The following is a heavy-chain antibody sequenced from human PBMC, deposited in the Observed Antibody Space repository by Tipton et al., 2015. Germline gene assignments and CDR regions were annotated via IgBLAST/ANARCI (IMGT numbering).Heavy chain of an antibody. CDR3: VRSPREEGFDY. Sequence: QSGAEVKEPGASVKVSCKASGYTLTSYDINWVRQATGQGLEWMGWMNPKSGNTGYAQKFQDRVTMTRSTSISTAYMELSSLRSEDTAVYYCVRSPREEGFDYWGQGALVTVSS. V-gene: IGHV1-8*01. J-gene: IGHJ4*02. CDR2: MNPKSGNT. CDR1: GYTLTSYD.